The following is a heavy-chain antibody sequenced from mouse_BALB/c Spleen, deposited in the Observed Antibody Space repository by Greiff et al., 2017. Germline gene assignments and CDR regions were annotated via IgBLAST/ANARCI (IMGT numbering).Heavy chain of an antibody. Sequence: QVQLKQSGPGLVAPSQSLSITCTVSGFSLTGYGVNWVRQPPGKGLEWLGMIWGDGSTDYNSALKSRLSISKDNSKSQVFLKMNSLQTDDTARYYCARGGYYVYYAMDYWGQGTSVTVSS. CDR3: ARGGYYVYYAMDY. V-gene: IGHV2-6-7*01. CDR1: GFSLTGYG. CDR2: IWGDGST. D-gene: IGHD2-3*01. J-gene: IGHJ4*01.